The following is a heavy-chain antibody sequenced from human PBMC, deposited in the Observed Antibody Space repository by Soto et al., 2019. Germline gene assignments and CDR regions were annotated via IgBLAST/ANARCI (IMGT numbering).Heavy chain of an antibody. D-gene: IGHD5-12*01. CDR2: IIPIFGTA. J-gene: IGHJ6*02. V-gene: IGHV1-69*12. CDR1: GGTFSSYA. Sequence: QVQLVQSGAEVKKPGSSVKVSCKASGGTFSSYAISWVRQAPGQGLEWMGGIIPIFGTANYAQKFQGRVTMTADESTSTAYMELSSLRSEDTAVYYCARDQDSGHVIKLLYFYNMGVWGQGTTVTVSS. CDR3: ARDQDSGHVIKLLYFYNMGV.